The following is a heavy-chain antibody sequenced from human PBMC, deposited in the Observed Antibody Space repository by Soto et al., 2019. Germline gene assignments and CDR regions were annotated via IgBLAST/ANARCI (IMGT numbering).Heavy chain of an antibody. D-gene: IGHD6-19*01. CDR1: GFILSDCA. CDR3: AKVLIAVAAGDALAI. Sequence: GGSLRLSCATSGFILSDCAMNWVRQAPGKGLEWVSYISSSSSVIDYADSVKGRFTVSRDNARNSLYLQMNSLRAEDTAVYYCAKVLIAVAAGDALAIWGQGTMVTISS. CDR2: ISSSSSVI. V-gene: IGHV3-48*01. J-gene: IGHJ3*02.